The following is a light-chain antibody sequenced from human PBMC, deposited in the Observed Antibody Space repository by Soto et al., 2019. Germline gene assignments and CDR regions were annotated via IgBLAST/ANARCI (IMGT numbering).Light chain of an antibody. V-gene: IGKV3-20*01. Sequence: EIELTQSPGTLSLSPGERATLSCRASQSVRRSYLAWYQQKPGQAPRLLIYGASSRATGIPDRFTGSGSGTDFTLTISRLETEDFAVYYCQHYGSSPPDPWTFGQGTKVEIK. CDR3: QHYGSSPPDPWT. CDR2: GAS. CDR1: QSVRRSY. J-gene: IGKJ1*01.